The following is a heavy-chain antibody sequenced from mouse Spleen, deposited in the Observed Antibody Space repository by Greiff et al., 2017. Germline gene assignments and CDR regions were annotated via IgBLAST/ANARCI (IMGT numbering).Heavy chain of an antibody. Sequence: EVQRVESGGGLVKPGGSLKLSCAASGFTFSSYAMSWVRQTPEKRLEWVATISDGGSYTYYPDNVKGRFTISRDNAKNNLYLQMSHLKSEDTAMYYCARDDYVLYWYFDVWGTGTTVTVSS. V-gene: IGHV5-4*01. CDR2: ISDGGSYT. CDR1: GFTFSSYA. J-gene: IGHJ1*03. CDR3: ARDDYVLYWYFDV. D-gene: IGHD2-4*01.